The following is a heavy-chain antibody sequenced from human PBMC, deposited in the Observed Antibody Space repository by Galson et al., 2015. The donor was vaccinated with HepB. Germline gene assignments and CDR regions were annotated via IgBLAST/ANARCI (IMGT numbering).Heavy chain of an antibody. Sequence: SLRLSCAASGFTFSSYGMHWVRQAPGKGLEWVAVISYDGSNKYYADSVKGRFTISRDNSKNTLYLQMNSLRAEDTAVYYCAKDLQGAGNYDILTGYLDYWGQGTLVTVSS. J-gene: IGHJ4*02. CDR1: GFTFSSYG. CDR3: AKDLQGAGNYDILTGYLDY. CDR2: ISYDGSNK. V-gene: IGHV3-30*18. D-gene: IGHD3-9*01.